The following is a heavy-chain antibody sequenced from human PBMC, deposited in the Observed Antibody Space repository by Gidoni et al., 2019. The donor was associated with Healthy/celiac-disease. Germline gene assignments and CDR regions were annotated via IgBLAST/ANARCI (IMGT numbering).Heavy chain of an antibody. CDR2: IWYDGSNK. J-gene: IGHJ6*02. D-gene: IGHD6-13*01. CDR1: GFTFRSYG. CDR3: ARDLQQQLPKAIKRYHYYYGMDV. Sequence: QVQLVESGGGVVQPGRSLRLSCAASGFTFRSYGLHWVREAPGKGREWVAVIWYDGSNKYYADSVKGRFTSSRDNSKNTLYLQMNSLRAEDTAVYYCARDLQQQLPKAIKRYHYYYGMDVWGQGTTVTVSS. V-gene: IGHV3-33*01.